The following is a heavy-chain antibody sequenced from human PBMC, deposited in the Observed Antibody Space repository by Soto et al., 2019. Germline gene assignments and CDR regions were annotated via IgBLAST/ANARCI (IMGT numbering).Heavy chain of an antibody. Sequence: QVQLVESGGGVVQPGRSLRLSCAASGFTFSSYGMHWVRQAPGKGLEWVAVISYDGSNKYYADSVKGRFTISRDNSKNTLYLQMNSLRAEDTAVYYCAKDAKGAARLRYYYYYMDVWGKGTTVTVSS. CDR3: AKDAKGAARLRYYYYYMDV. D-gene: IGHD6-6*01. V-gene: IGHV3-30*18. CDR2: ISYDGSNK. CDR1: GFTFSSYG. J-gene: IGHJ6*03.